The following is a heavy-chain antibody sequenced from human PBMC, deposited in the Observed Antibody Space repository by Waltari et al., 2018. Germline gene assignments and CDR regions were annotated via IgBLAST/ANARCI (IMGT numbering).Heavy chain of an antibody. CDR2: ISGSGGST. D-gene: IGHD3-10*01. J-gene: IGHJ4*02. CDR3: AKLLDYYGSGSYYDE. Sequence: EVQLLESGGGLVQPGGSLRLSCAASGFTFSSYAMSWVRQAPGKGLEWVSAISGSGGSTYDADSVKGRFTISRDNSKNTLYLQMNSLRAEDTAVYYCAKLLDYYGSGSYYDEWGQGTLVTVSS. V-gene: IGHV3-23*01. CDR1: GFTFSSYA.